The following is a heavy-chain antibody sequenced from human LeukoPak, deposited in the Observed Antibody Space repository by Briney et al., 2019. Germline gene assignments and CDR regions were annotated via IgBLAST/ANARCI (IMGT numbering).Heavy chain of an antibody. CDR3: ARSDYDSSGYYYTVDY. CDR2: IYYSGST. CDR1: GGSISSYY. D-gene: IGHD3-22*01. Sequence: PSETLSLTCTVSGGSISSYYWGWIRQPPGKGLEWIGYIYYSGSTNYNPSLKSRVTISVDTSKNQFSLKLSSVTAADTAVYYCARSDYDSSGYYYTVDYWGQGTLVTVSS. J-gene: IGHJ4*02. V-gene: IGHV4-59*01.